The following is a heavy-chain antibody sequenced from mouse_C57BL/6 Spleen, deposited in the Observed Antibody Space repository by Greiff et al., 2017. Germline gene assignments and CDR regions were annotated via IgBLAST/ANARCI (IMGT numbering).Heavy chain of an antibody. CDR2: IYPGDGDT. CDR3: ARLIYYDYDLYAMDY. V-gene: IGHV1-82*01. J-gene: IGHJ4*01. Sequence: VQLQQSGPELVKPGASVKISCKASGYAFSSSWMNWVKQRPGKGLEWIGRIYPGDGDTNYNGKFKGKATLTADKSSSTAYMQLSSLTSEDSAVYFCARLIYYDYDLYAMDYWGQGTSVTVSS. CDR1: GYAFSSSW. D-gene: IGHD2-4*01.